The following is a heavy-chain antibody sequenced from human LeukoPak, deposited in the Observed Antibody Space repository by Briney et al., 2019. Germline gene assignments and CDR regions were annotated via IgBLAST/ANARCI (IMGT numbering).Heavy chain of an antibody. CDR2: IYPGGGST. CDR3: ARDSAQTGGLDY. D-gene: IGHD7-27*01. Sequence: ASVKVSCKASGYTFTSYYMHWVRQAPGQGLEWMGIIYPGGGSTTYAQKFQGRVTMTSDTSTRTVYMELSSLRSADTAVYYCARDSAQTGGLDYWGQGTLVTVSS. V-gene: IGHV1-46*01. CDR1: GYTFTSYY. J-gene: IGHJ4*02.